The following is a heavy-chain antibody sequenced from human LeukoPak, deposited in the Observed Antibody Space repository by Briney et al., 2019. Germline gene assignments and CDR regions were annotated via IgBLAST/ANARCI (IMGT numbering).Heavy chain of an antibody. CDR3: TREDRTDY. J-gene: IGHJ4*02. CDR2: IRSKAYGGTT. CDR1: GFTFGDYA. V-gene: IGHV3-49*04. Sequence: GGSLRLSCTASGFTFGDYAMSWVRQAPGKGLEWVGFIRSKAYGGTTEYAASVKGRFTISRDDSKSIAYLQMNSLKTDDTAVYYCTREDRTDYWGQGTLVTVSS.